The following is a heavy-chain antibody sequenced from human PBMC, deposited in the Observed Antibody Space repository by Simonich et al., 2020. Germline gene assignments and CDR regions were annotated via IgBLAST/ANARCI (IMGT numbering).Heavy chain of an antibody. CDR2: INRNGGST. D-gene: IGHD1-1*01. Sequence: EVQLVESGGGVVRPGGSLRLSCAASGFTFDDYGMSWVRQGPGKGLGLVPVINRNGGSTGYADSVKGRFTISRDNAKNSLYLQMNSLRAEDTALYHCARGRNDFDYWGQGTLVTVSS. CDR1: GFTFDDYG. CDR3: ARGRNDFDY. J-gene: IGHJ4*02. V-gene: IGHV3-20*01.